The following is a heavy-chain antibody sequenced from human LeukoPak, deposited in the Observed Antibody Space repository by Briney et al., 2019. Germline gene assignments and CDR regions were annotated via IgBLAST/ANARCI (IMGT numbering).Heavy chain of an antibody. D-gene: IGHD2-15*01. J-gene: IGHJ3*02. CDR2: IIPIFGTA. Sequence: SVKVSCKASGGTFSSYAISWVRQPPGQGLEWMGGIIPIFGTANYAQKFQGRVTITTDESTSTAYMELSSLRSEDTAVYYCARDRTSLGYCSGGSCRYDAFDIWGQGTMVTVSS. V-gene: IGHV1-69*05. CDR1: GGTFSSYA. CDR3: ARDRTSLGYCSGGSCRYDAFDI.